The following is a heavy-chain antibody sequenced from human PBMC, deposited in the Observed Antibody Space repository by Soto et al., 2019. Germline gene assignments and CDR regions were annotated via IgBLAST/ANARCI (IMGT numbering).Heavy chain of an antibody. CDR1: GGTFSSYA. Sequence: SVKVSCKASGGTFSSYAISWVRQAPGQGLEWMGGIIPIFGTANYAQKFQGRVTITADESTSTAYMELSSLRSEDTAVYYCARGPDYDFWSGYYWFDPWGQGTLVTVSS. CDR2: IIPIFGTA. V-gene: IGHV1-69*13. J-gene: IGHJ5*02. CDR3: ARGPDYDFWSGYYWFDP. D-gene: IGHD3-3*01.